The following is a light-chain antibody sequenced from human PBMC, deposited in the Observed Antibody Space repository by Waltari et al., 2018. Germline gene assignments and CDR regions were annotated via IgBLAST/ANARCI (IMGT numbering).Light chain of an antibody. CDR2: WTS. Sequence: DIVMTQSPDSLAVSLGERATINFTSRQSLSYSSKNKNYLACYQQRPGQPPKLLIYWTSNRESGVPDRFSGSGSGTDFTLTISSLQAEDVAVYYCQQYYSTPYTFGQGTKLEIK. V-gene: IGKV4-1*01. CDR1: QSLSYSSKNKNY. CDR3: QQYYSTPYT. J-gene: IGKJ2*01.